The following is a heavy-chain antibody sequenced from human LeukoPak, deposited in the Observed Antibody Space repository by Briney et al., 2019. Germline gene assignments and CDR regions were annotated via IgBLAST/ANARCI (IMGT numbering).Heavy chain of an antibody. D-gene: IGHD3-3*01. CDR2: IRYDVSKK. V-gene: IGHV3-30*02. CDR1: GFTFSSYG. J-gene: IGHJ6*04. CDR3: ARDLSYYDFWSGYPGMAV. Sequence: GGSLRLSCAASGFTFSSYGMHWVREAPGKGLEWGACIRYDVSKKDYADSVKGRFTISKDNSENTLYLQRNSLRAEDTAVYYCARDLSYYDFWSGYPGMAVCGKGTTVTVSS.